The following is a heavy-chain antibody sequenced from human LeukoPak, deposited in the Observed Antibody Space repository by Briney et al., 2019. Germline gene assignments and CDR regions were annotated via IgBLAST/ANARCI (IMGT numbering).Heavy chain of an antibody. J-gene: IGHJ4*02. CDR3: AKAGGGYSYGSWSY. CDR2: ISGSGGST. Sequence: GGSLGLSCAASGFTFSSYAMSWVRQAPGKGLEWVSAISGSGGSTYYADSVKGRFTISRDNSKNTLYLQMNSLRAEDTAVYYCAKAGGGYSYGSWSYWGQGTLVTVSS. V-gene: IGHV3-23*01. D-gene: IGHD5-18*01. CDR1: GFTFSSYA.